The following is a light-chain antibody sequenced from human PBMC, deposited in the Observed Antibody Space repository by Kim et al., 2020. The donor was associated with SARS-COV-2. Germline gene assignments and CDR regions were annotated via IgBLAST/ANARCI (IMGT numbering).Light chain of an antibody. J-gene: IGKJ1*01. CDR3: QQCNNWPPWT. CDR2: GAS. V-gene: IGKV3-15*01. CDR1: QSVSSN. Sequence: SPGERATPPCRASQSVSSNLAWYQQKPGQAPRLLIYGASTRATGIPARFSGSGSGTEFTLTICSLESEDFAVYYCQQCNNWPPWTFGAGTKVDIK.